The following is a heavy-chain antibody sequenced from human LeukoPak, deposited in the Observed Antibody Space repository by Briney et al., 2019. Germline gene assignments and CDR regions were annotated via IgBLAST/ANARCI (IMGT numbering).Heavy chain of an antibody. Sequence: GGFLRLSCAASGFTFSSYEMNWVRQAPGKGLEWVSYISSSGSTIYYADSVKGRFTISRDNAKNSLYLQMNSLRAEDTAVYYCARDNTGGYSYGRYFDYWGQGTLVAVSS. CDR1: GFTFSSYE. J-gene: IGHJ4*02. D-gene: IGHD5-18*01. V-gene: IGHV3-48*03. CDR3: ARDNTGGYSYGRYFDY. CDR2: ISSSGSTI.